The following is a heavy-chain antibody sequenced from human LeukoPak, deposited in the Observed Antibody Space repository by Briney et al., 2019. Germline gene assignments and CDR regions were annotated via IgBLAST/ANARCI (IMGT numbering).Heavy chain of an antibody. CDR3: ARAPLGYCSGGSCWTFDY. Sequence: ASVKVSCKASGYSFTSKYLHWVRQAPGQGLEWMGIINPSGGSTSYAQKFQGRVTMTRDTSTSTVYMELSSLRSEDTAVYYCARAPLGYCSGGSCWTFDYWGQGTLVTVSS. D-gene: IGHD2-15*01. CDR1: GYSFTSKY. CDR2: INPSGGST. J-gene: IGHJ4*02. V-gene: IGHV1-46*01.